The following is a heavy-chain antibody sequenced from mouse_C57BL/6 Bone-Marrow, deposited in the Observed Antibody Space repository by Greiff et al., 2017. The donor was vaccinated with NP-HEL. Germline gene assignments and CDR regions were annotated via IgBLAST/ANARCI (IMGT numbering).Heavy chain of an antibody. J-gene: IGHJ1*03. CDR3: ARDEGLRRSYWYFDV. CDR2: ISYDGSN. CDR1: GYSITSGYY. Sequence: EVKLMESGPGLVKPSQSLSLTCSVTGYSITSGYYWNWIRQFPGNKLEWMGYISYDGSNNYNPSLKNRISITRDTSKNQFFLKLNSVTTEDTATYYCARDEGLRRSYWYFDVWGTGTTVTVSS. D-gene: IGHD2-4*01. V-gene: IGHV3-6*01.